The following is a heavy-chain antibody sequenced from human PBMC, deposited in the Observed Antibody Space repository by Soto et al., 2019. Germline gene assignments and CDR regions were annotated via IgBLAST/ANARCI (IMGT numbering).Heavy chain of an antibody. Sequence: TRSLIYPVVSASFSDSYSGSTRHSGEEGVGWIGKITNSGNNYYTPSVKGRVTISRDNSKNQFYLEMRCVTAEDTAVYFCARRRAAVATRWFDYWGQGTLVTVSS. V-gene: IGHV4-34*01. CDR1: SASFSDSY. D-gene: IGHD1-26*01. J-gene: IGHJ5*01. CDR3: ARRRAAVATRWFDY. CDR2: ITNSGNN.